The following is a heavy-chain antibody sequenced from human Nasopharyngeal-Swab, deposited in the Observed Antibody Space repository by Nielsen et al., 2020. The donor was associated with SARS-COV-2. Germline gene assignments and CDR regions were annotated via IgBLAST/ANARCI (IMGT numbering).Heavy chain of an antibody. CDR3: ASSAVVANINGWFDP. V-gene: IGHV4-34*09. Sequence: WIRQPPGKGLEWIGEIYHSGSTYYNPSLKSRVTISVDTSKNQFSLKLSSVTAADTAVYYCASSAVVANINGWFDPWGQGTLVTVSS. J-gene: IGHJ5*02. D-gene: IGHD5-12*01. CDR2: IYHSGST.